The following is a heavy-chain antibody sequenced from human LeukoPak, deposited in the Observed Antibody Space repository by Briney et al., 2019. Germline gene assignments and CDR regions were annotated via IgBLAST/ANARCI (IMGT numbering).Heavy chain of an antibody. CDR2: IYYSGSI. Sequence: SETLSLTCTVSGGSISSGGYYWSWIRQHPGKGLEWIGYIYYSGSIYYNPSLKSRVTISVDTSKNQFSLKLSSVTAADTAVYYCARVPRYDGTPCWGQGTLVTVSS. CDR1: GGSISSGGYY. J-gene: IGHJ4*02. CDR3: ARVPRYDGTPC. V-gene: IGHV4-31*03. D-gene: IGHD3-3*01.